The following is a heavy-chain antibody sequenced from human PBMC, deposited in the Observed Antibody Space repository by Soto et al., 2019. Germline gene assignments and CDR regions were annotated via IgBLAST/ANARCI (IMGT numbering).Heavy chain of an antibody. J-gene: IGHJ4*02. CDR3: ARHMAHAQGIAAADLFDY. CDR2: IYPGDSDT. V-gene: IGHV5-51*01. Sequence: GESLKISCKGSGYSFTSYWIGWVRQMPGKGLEWMGIIYPGDSDTRYSPSFQGQVTISADKSISTAYLQWSSLKASDTAMYYCARHMAHAQGIAAADLFDYWGQGTLVTVSS. D-gene: IGHD6-13*01. CDR1: GYSFTSYW.